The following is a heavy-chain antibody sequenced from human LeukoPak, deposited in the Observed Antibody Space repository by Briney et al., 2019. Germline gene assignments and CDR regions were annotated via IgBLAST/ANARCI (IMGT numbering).Heavy chain of an antibody. CDR1: GFTFSSYG. Sequence: GGSLRLSCAASGFTFSSYGMHWVRQAPGKGLEWVAFIRYDGSNKYYADAVRGRFTISRDNSKNTLYLQMNSLRAEDTAVYYCTSYDFGVVSPFDYWGQGTLVTVSS. J-gene: IGHJ4*02. V-gene: IGHV3-30*02. D-gene: IGHD3-3*01. CDR3: TSYDFGVVSPFDY. CDR2: IRYDGSNK.